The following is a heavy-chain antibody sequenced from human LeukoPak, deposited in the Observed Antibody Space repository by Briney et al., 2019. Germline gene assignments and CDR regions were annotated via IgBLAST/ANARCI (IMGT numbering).Heavy chain of an antibody. CDR3: AHTGLGMRRLHFDY. J-gene: IGHJ4*02. CDR2: IYWNDDK. Sequence: SGPTLVKPTQTPTLTCTFSGFSLSTSGVGVGWIRQPPGKALEWLALIYWNDDKRYSPSLKSRLTITKDTSKNQVVLTMTNMDPVDTATYYCAHTGLGMRRLHFDYWGQGTLVTVSS. D-gene: IGHD7-27*01. CDR1: GFSLSTSGVG. V-gene: IGHV2-5*01.